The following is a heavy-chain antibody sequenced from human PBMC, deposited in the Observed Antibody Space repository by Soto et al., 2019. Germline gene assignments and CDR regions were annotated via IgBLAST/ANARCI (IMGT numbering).Heavy chain of an antibody. J-gene: IGHJ6*02. V-gene: IGHV3-33*01. D-gene: IGHD3-10*01. Sequence: QVQLVESGGGVVQPGRSLRISCAASGFTFSSYGMHWVRQAPGKGLEWVAVIWYDGSNKYYADSVKGRFTISRDNSKNTLYLQMNSLRAEDTAVYYCARDLKRWYYGSGSYRDVWGQGTTVTVSS. CDR3: ARDLKRWYYGSGSYRDV. CDR1: GFTFSSYG. CDR2: IWYDGSNK.